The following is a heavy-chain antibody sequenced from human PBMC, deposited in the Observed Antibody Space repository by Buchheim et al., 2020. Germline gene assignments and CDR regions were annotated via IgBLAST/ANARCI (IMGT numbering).Heavy chain of an antibody. D-gene: IGHD2-2*01. CDR1: GFTFSSYS. Sequence: EVQLVESGGGLVQPGGSLRLSCAASGFTFSSYSMNWVRQAPGKGLEWVSYISSSSSTIYYADSVKGRFTISRDNAKNSLYLQMNSLRAEDTAVYYCARGPTRTLYYYYSMDVWGQGTT. J-gene: IGHJ6*02. V-gene: IGHV3-48*01. CDR2: ISSSSSTI. CDR3: ARGPTRTLYYYYSMDV.